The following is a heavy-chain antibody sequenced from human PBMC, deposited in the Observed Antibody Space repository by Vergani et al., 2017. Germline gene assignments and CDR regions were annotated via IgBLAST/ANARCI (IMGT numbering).Heavy chain of an antibody. CDR3: GRGSDNYN. V-gene: IGHV3-23*01. J-gene: IGHJ4*02. D-gene: IGHD5-24*01. CDR1: GFTFSSHA. Sequence: EVQLLQSAGVVVQPGGSLRLSCVASGFTFSSHAMSWVRQGHGQGLEWVSSIKNTCDSTHYGDSVKGRFTISSDNSKNTLYLQMNSLRVEDTAVYYCGRGSDNYNWGQGTLVTVSS. CDR2: IKNTCDST.